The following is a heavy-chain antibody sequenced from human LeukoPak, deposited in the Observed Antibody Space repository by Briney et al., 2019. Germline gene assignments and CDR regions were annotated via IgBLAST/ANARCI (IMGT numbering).Heavy chain of an antibody. Sequence: SGGSLRLSCAASGCSFSSYEMNWVRQAPGKGLEWVSNISPSGSTKYYADSVKGRFTVSRDNAKNSLYLQMNSLRAGDTGVYYCTKLAVASADSWGQGTLVTVSS. CDR1: GCSFSSYE. J-gene: IGHJ4*02. CDR2: ISPSGSTK. CDR3: TKLAVASADS. V-gene: IGHV3-48*03. D-gene: IGHD6-19*01.